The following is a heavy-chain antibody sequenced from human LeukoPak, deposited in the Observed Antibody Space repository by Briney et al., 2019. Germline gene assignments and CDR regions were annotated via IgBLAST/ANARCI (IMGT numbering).Heavy chain of an antibody. CDR1: SGSISSYY. Sequence: PSETLSLTCSLSSGSISSYYWTGLRQPPGKTLQGIGNVCFNGDTNFNPSLKSRVTISVDTSNNQFSLKLTSLTAAYTAVYYCARQFGLMRSYRHLDHWGTGILVTVSA. D-gene: IGHD3/OR15-3a*01. CDR3: ARQFGLMRSYRHLDH. V-gene: IGHV4-59*08. CDR2: VCFNGDT. J-gene: IGHJ4*02.